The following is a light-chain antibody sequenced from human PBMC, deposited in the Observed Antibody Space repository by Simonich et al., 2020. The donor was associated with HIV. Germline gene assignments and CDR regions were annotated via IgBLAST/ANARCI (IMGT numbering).Light chain of an antibody. V-gene: IGLV2-23*01. CDR2: EGS. CDR1: SSDVGSYKL. CDR3: CSYAGSSTWV. Sequence: QSALTQPASVSGSPGQSITIPCTGTSSDVGSYKLVSWYQQHPGKAPKVMIYEGSERPSGVSNRFSGSKSDNTASLTISGLQAEDEADYYCCSYAGSSTWVFGGGTKVTVL. J-gene: IGLJ3*02.